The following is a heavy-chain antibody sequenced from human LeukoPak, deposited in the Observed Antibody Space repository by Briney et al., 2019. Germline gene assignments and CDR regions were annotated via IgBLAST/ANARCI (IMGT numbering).Heavy chain of an antibody. V-gene: IGHV1-69*10. D-gene: IGHD1-26*01. CDR3: ARVGGIVGATSLFDY. CDR1: GGTFISYT. CDR2: MITILGIA. J-gene: IGHJ4*02. Sequence: ASGKVSCKASGGTFISYTISWVGQAAGQGREGRGGMITILGIAKEAKKFQGRVTITDDKTRRTAYMELSSLRSEDTAVYYCARVGGIVGATSLFDYWGQGTLVTVSS.